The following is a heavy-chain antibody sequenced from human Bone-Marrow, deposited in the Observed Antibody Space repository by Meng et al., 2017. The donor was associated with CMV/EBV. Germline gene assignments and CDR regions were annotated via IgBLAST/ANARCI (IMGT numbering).Heavy chain of an antibody. D-gene: IGHD2-2*01. Sequence: SVKVSCKASGYTFTGYYMHWVRQAPGQGLEWMGGIIPIFGTANYAQKFQGRVTITTDESTSTAYMELSSLRSEDTAVYYCARDLTSYYYYGMDVWGQGTTVTVSS. V-gene: IGHV1-69*05. CDR2: IIPIFGTA. J-gene: IGHJ6*02. CDR1: GYTFTGYY. CDR3: ARDLTSYYYYGMDV.